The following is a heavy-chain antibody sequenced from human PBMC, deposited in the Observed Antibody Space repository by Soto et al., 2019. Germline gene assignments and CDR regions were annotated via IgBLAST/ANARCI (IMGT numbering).Heavy chain of an antibody. D-gene: IGHD3-3*02. J-gene: IGHJ6*02. V-gene: IGHV4-34*02. CDR3: AIDRQYYHLWGGYENEGGSGMAG. Sequence: QVQLQQWGAGLLKPSETLSLTCAVYGGSFSGYYWHWIRQAPGKGLEWIGEINHSGGTNYTSSLKRRVTISVSTSKSTFSPLLSSGTATDTVVYYCAIDRQYYHLWGGYENEGGSGMAGWGQGTTVNASS. CDR2: INHSGGT. CDR1: GGSFSGYY.